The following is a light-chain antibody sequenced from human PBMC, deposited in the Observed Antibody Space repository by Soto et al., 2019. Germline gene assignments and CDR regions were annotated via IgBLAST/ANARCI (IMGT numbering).Light chain of an antibody. Sequence: EIVWTQSPGTLSLSPGERATLSCRAIQSVSSSYLAWYQQKPGQAPSPLIYGASSRATGIPDRFSGSGSGTDFTLTISRLEPEDFAVYYCQQYGSSTPITFGQGTRLEIK. J-gene: IGKJ5*01. CDR1: QSVSSSY. CDR3: QQYGSSTPIT. CDR2: GAS. V-gene: IGKV3-20*01.